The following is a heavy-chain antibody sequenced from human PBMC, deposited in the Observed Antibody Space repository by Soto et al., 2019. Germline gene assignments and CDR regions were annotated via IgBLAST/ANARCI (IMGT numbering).Heavy chain of an antibody. V-gene: IGHV1-69*02. CDR1: GGTFSSYT. CDR3: ARAPTVDSSGYYYHFDY. J-gene: IGHJ4*02. Sequence: GASVKVSCKASGGTFSSYTISWVRQAPGQGLEWMGRIIPILGIANYAQKFQGRVTITADKSTSTAYMELSSLRSEDTAVYYCARAPTVDSSGYYYHFDYWGQGTLVTVSS. D-gene: IGHD3-22*01. CDR2: IIPILGIA.